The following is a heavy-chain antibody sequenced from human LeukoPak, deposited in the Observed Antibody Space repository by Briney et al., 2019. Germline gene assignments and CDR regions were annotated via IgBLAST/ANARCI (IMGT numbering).Heavy chain of an antibody. CDR3: ARIWGKARVTTGYYGMDV. V-gene: IGHV4-61*02. CDR1: GGSISSGDYY. CDR2: IYTSGST. D-gene: IGHD4-11*01. J-gene: IGHJ6*02. Sequence: SQTLSLTCTVSGGSISSGDYYWSWIRQPPGKGLEWIGRIYTSGSTNYNPSLKSRVTISVDTSKNQSSLKLSSVTAADTAVYYCARIWGKARVTTGYYGMDVWGQGTTVTVSS.